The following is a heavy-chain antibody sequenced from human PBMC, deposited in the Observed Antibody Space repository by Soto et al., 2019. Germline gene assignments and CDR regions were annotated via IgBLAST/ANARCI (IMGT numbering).Heavy chain of an antibody. V-gene: IGHV1-18*01. J-gene: IGHJ4*02. Sequence: QIQLVQSGAEVKKPGASVKVSCKASGYTFSSYPITWVRQAPGQGLEWMGWISAYNGNTNYAQNLQGRVTMTTDPSTSTAYMALRSLRSDDTAVYYCPRDLPPVDYWGQGTLVTVSS. CDR3: PRDLPPVDY. CDR2: ISAYNGNT. CDR1: GYTFSSYP.